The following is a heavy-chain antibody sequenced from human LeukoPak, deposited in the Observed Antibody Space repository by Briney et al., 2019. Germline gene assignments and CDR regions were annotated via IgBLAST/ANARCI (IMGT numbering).Heavy chain of an antibody. V-gene: IGHV1-69*04. J-gene: IGHJ5*02. Sequence: GSSVKVSCKASGGTLSSYAISWVRQAPGQGLEWMGRVIPILGIANYAQKFQGRVTITADKSTSTAYMELSSLRSEDTAVYYCAREFTREKPGIAAAGRGIWFDPWGQGTLVTVSS. CDR2: VIPILGIA. CDR3: AREFTREKPGIAAAGRGIWFDP. D-gene: IGHD6-13*01. CDR1: GGTLSSYA.